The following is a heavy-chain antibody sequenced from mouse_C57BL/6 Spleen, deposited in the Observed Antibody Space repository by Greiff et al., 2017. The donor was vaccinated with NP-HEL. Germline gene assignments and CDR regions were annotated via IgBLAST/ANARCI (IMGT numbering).Heavy chain of an antibody. D-gene: IGHD4-1*02. V-gene: IGHV1-82*01. CDR2: IYPGDGDT. CDR1: GYAFSSSW. CDR3: ARSGPQLGSFAY. J-gene: IGHJ3*01. Sequence: QVQLKQSGPELVKPGASVKISCKASGYAFSSSWMNWVKQRPGKGLEWIGRIYPGDGDTNYNGKFKGKATLTADKSSSTAYMQLNSLTSEDSAVYFCARSGPQLGSFAYWGQGTLVTVSA.